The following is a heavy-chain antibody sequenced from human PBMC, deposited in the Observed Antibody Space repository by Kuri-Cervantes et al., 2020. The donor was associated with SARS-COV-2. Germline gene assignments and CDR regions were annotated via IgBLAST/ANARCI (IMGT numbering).Heavy chain of an antibody. D-gene: IGHD3-10*01. CDR1: GFTFSSYG. Sequence: GESLKISCAASGFTFSSYGMHWVRQAPGKGLEWVAVIWYDGSNKYYADSVKGRFTISRDNSKNTLYLQMNSLRAEDTAVYYCARDSYYYGSGRMDVWGQGTTVTVSS. J-gene: IGHJ6*02. CDR3: ARDSYYYGSGRMDV. V-gene: IGHV3-33*01. CDR2: IWYDGSNK.